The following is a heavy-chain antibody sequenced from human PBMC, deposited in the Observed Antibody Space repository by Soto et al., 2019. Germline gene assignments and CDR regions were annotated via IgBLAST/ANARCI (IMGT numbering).Heavy chain of an antibody. Sequence: EVLLVESGGGLVQPGGSLRLSCTTSGFSFSGSWMNWIRQAPGKGLEWVANISPDGREYNYVDSVKGRFTISRDNSKSSMYLQMNSLRAEDTAVFYCTRDRGYLASEYWGQGILVIVSS. D-gene: IGHD3-10*01. J-gene: IGHJ4*02. V-gene: IGHV3-7*03. CDR1: GFSFSGSW. CDR3: TRDRGYLASEY. CDR2: ISPDGREY.